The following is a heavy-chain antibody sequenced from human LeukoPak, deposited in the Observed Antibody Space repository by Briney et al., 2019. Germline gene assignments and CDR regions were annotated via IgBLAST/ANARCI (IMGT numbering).Heavy chain of an antibody. CDR1: GDSISCCY. Sequence: SDTLSLTCAVSGDSISCCYWTWIRQSAEKGLEWIGRVFISGRTNYNPSLQGRVTMSVDRSKSQFSLRLSSVTAADTAVYYCVRQGYNYGAFNAWGQGTLVTVSS. CDR3: VRQGYNYGAFNA. CDR2: VFISGRT. V-gene: IGHV4-4*07. D-gene: IGHD5-18*01. J-gene: IGHJ4*02.